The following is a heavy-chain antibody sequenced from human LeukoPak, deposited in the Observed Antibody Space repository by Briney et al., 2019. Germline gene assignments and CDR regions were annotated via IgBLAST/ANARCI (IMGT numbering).Heavy chain of an antibody. CDR3: ARVSRFYYDSSGDFDY. D-gene: IGHD3-22*01. V-gene: IGHV1-2*02. J-gene: IGHJ4*02. CDR2: ITPNSGAT. CDR1: GYTFTDYY. Sequence: ASVKVSCKASGYTFTDYYMHWVRQAPGQGLEWMGWITPNSGATKYAQKFRGRVSMTRDTSINTAYMELSRLRSDDTAIYYCARVSRFYYDSSGDFDYWGQGPRSPSPQ.